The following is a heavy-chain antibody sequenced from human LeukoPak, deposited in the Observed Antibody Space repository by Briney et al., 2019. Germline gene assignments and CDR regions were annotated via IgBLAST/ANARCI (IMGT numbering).Heavy chain of an antibody. CDR2: ISGSGGST. CDR1: GFTFSSYA. V-gene: IGHV3-23*01. J-gene: IGHJ6*03. D-gene: IGHD3-16*02. Sequence: PGGSLRLSCAASGFTFSSYAMSWVRQAPGKGLEWVSAISGSGGSTYYADSVKGRFTISRDNAKNSLYLQMNSLRAEDTAVYYCARGRGVYDYVWGSYRTHYYYMDVWGKGTTVTISS. CDR3: ARGRGVYDYVWGSYRTHYYYMDV.